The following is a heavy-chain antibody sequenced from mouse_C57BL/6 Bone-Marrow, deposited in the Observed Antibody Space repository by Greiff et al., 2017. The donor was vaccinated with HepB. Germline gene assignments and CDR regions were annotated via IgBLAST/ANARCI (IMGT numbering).Heavy chain of an antibody. V-gene: IGHV2-9-1*01. J-gene: IGHJ4*01. D-gene: IGHD3-2*02. CDR3: ALAQIRPYYYAMDY. CDR1: GFSFTSYA. CDR2: IWTGGGT. Sequence: VQLVESGPGLVAPSQSLSITCTVSGFSFTSYAISWVRQPPGKGLEWLGVIWTGGGTNYNSALKSRLSISTDNSKSQVFLKMNSLQTDDTARYYCALAQIRPYYYAMDYWGQGTSVTVSS.